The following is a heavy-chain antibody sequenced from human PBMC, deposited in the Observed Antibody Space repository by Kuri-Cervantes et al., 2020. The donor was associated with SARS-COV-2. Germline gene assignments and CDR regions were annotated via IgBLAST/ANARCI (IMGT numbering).Heavy chain of an antibody. V-gene: IGHV4-39*07. CDR1: GGSISSSSYY. J-gene: IGHJ4*02. Sequence: SETLSLTCTVSGGSISSSSYYWGWIRQPPGKGLEWIGSIYYSGSTYYNPSLKSRVTISVDTSKNQFSLKLSSVTAADTAVYYCARGASYGDFDYWGQGTLVTVSS. CDR3: ARGASYGDFDY. D-gene: IGHD4-17*01. CDR2: IYYSGST.